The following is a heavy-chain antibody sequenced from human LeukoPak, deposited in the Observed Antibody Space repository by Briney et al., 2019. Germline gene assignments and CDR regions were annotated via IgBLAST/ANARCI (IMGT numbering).Heavy chain of an antibody. CDR2: ISGSGGST. CDR3: AKLVGATSWFDP. Sequence: GGSLRLSCAASGFTFGSYAMSWVRQAPGKGLEWVSAISGSGGSTYYADSVKGRFTISRDNSKNTLYLQMNSLRAEDTAVYYCAKLVGATSWFDPWGQGTLVTVSS. J-gene: IGHJ5*02. D-gene: IGHD1-26*01. V-gene: IGHV3-23*01. CDR1: GFTFGSYA.